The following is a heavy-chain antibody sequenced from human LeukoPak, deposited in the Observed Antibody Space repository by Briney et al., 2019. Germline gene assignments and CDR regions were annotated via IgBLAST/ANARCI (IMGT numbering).Heavy chain of an antibody. CDR1: GGSISNYY. J-gene: IGHJ2*01. V-gene: IGHV4-59*01. Sequence: PSETLSLTCTVSGGSISNYYWSWLRQPPGKGLEWIGYIYHSGSTNYNPSLKSRVTISVDTSKNQFSLKLSSVTAADTAVYYCARDKYYDFWSGYYTGDGPLHFDLWGRGTLVTVSS. CDR2: IYHSGST. CDR3: ARDKYYDFWSGYYTGDGPLHFDL. D-gene: IGHD3-3*01.